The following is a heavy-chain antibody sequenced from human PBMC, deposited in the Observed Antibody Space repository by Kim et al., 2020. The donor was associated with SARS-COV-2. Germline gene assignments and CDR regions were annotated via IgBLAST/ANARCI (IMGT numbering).Heavy chain of an antibody. D-gene: IGHD3-3*01. V-gene: IGHV3-74*01. CDR3: VRKIRVDYTDAFDS. Sequence: GGSLRLSCAASGFTFSNYWMHWVRQAPGTGLVWLARVNGDGSLTYYADSVRGRFTISRDNAKNTVYLQMNSLRAEDTAMYFCVRKIRVDYTDAFDSWGLGTMVTVSS. CDR2: VNGDGSLT. CDR1: GFTFSNYW. J-gene: IGHJ3*02.